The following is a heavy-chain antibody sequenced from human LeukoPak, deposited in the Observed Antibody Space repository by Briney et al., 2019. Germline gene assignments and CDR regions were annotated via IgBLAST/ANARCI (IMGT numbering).Heavy chain of an antibody. CDR2: ISAYNGNT. D-gene: IGHD3-10*01. CDR1: GYTFTSYG. J-gene: IGHJ3*02. CDR3: ARDQVSLWFGEFHAFDI. Sequence: ASVKVSCKASGYTFTSYGISWVRQAPGQGLKWMGWISAYNGNTNYAQKLQGRVTMTTDTSTSTAYMELRSLRSDDTAVYYCARDQVSLWFGEFHAFDIWGQGTMVTVSS. V-gene: IGHV1-18*01.